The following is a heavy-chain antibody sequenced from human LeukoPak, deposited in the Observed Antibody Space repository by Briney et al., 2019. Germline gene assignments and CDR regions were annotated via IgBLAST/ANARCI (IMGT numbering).Heavy chain of an antibody. CDR3: ARDLGYYYDSSGFGY. CDR2: IYYSGST. D-gene: IGHD3-22*01. Sequence: SETLSLTCTVSGGSISSYYWSWIRQPPGKGLEWIGYIYYSGSTNYNPSLKSRLTISVDTSKNQFSLKLSSVTAADTAVYYCARDLGYYYDSSGFGYWGQGTLVTVSS. V-gene: IGHV4-59*01. CDR1: GGSISSYY. J-gene: IGHJ4*02.